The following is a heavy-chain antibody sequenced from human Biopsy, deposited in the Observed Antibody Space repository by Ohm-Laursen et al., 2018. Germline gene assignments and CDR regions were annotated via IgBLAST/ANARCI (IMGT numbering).Heavy chain of an antibody. J-gene: IGHJ4*02. CDR1: KFTVRTNS. CDR3: ARGSGSGFYFDQ. V-gene: IGHV3-66*01. Sequence: SLRLSCTASKFTVRTNSMSWVRLAPGKGLEWVSVIYAGATKYYPDSVKGRFTISRDNSRNTVYLQMDSLRGEDTAVYFCARGSGSGFYFDQWGQGTLVTVSS. D-gene: IGHD2-15*01. CDR2: IYAGATK.